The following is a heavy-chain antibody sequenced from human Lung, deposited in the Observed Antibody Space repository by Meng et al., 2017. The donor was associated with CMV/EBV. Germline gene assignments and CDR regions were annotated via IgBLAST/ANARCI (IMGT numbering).Heavy chain of an antibody. J-gene: IGHJ6*02. CDR1: GGTFSSYA. Sequence: SVKVSXKASGGTFSSYAISWVRQAPGQGLEWMGGIIPILGIANYAQKFQGRVTITADKSTSTAYMELSSLRSEDTAVYYCASLGYCSSTSCPFYYYYGMDVWGQGTRVT. CDR2: IIPILGIA. CDR3: ASLGYCSSTSCPFYYYYGMDV. V-gene: IGHV1-69*10. D-gene: IGHD2-2*01.